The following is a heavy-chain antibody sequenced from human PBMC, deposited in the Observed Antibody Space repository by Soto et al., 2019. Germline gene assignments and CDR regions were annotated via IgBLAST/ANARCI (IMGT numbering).Heavy chain of an antibody. CDR3: AKALPDSSGFYYLDS. D-gene: IGHD3-22*01. CDR1: EFTFSTFP. Sequence: EVQLLESGGGLVQPGGSLRISCVASEFTFSTFPMSWVRQAPGKGLEWVSTLSGATYYADSVKGRFTISRDSSKNTLYLQMNSRTADDPPVYYGAKALPDSSGFYYLDSWGQGTLVTVSS. CDR2: LSGAT. J-gene: IGHJ4*02. V-gene: IGHV3-23*01.